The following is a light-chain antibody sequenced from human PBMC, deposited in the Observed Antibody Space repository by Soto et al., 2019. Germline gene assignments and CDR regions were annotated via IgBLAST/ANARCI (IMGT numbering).Light chain of an antibody. CDR1: QSISTY. CDR3: QQSGGSLYT. J-gene: IGKJ2*01. Sequence: DIQMTQSPSSLSASVGDRVTITCRASQSISTYLNWYHQKPGKAPDLLIYAASSLKSGVPSRFSGSGSGTEFTLTISSLQPEDFAVYFCQQSGGSLYTFGQGTKVDIK. CDR2: AAS. V-gene: IGKV1-39*01.